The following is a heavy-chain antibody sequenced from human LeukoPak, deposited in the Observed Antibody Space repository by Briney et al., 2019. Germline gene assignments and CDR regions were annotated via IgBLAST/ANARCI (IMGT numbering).Heavy chain of an antibody. CDR1: GLTVSNHW. Sequence: GGSLRLSCVASGLTVSNHWMSWVRQAPGEGLEWVAAIAYDGSSPHYGDSVKGRFIISRDNSKSALYLQMNSLRVEDTGIYYCARVGGSNWHPLDYWGQGTLVTVSS. CDR2: IAYDGSSP. J-gene: IGHJ4*02. D-gene: IGHD6-13*01. V-gene: IGHV3-30*03. CDR3: ARVGGSNWHPLDY.